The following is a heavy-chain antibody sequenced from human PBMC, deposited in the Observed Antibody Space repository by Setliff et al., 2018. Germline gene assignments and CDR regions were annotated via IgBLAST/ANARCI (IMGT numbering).Heavy chain of an antibody. CDR2: ISSASRTI. CDR3: ARQRYYDTTGRAFDI. J-gene: IGHJ3*02. Sequence: GGSLRLSCAASGFTFSDYSMNWVRQAPGKGLQWVSYISSASRTIHYADSVKGRFSISRENAMNSLYLQMNSLRADDTAVYYCARQRYYDTTGRAFDIWGQGTMVTVSS. CDR1: GFTFSDYS. V-gene: IGHV3-48*04. D-gene: IGHD3-22*01.